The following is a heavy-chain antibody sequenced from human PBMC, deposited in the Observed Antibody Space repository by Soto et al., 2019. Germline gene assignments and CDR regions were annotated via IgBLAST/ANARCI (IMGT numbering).Heavy chain of an antibody. V-gene: IGHV1-8*01. CDR2: MNPNSGNT. D-gene: IGHD6-19*01. Sequence: ASVKVSCKASGYTFTSYDINWVRQATGQGLEWMGWMNPNSGNTGYAQKFQGRVTMTRNTSISTAYMELSSLRAEDTALYYCAKSAAVALYYYYMDVWGKGTTVTVSS. CDR3: AKSAAVALYYYYMDV. J-gene: IGHJ6*03. CDR1: GYTFTSYD.